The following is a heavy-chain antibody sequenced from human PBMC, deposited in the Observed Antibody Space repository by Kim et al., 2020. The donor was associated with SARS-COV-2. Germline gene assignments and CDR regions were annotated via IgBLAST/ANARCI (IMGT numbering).Heavy chain of an antibody. J-gene: IGHJ5*02. V-gene: IGHV3-15*01. CDR3: TTEYQYYDSSGYWA. Sequence: AAPVKGTLTISRDDAKNTLYLQMNSLKTEDTAVYYCTTEYQYYDSSGYWAWGQGTLVTVSS. D-gene: IGHD3-22*01.